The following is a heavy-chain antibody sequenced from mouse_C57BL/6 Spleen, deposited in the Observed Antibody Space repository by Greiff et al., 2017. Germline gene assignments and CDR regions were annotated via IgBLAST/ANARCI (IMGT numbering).Heavy chain of an antibody. Sequence: EVMLVESGPELVKPGASVKISCKASGYSFTGYYMHWVKQSHGNILDWIGYIYPYNGVSSYNQKFKGKATLTVDKSSSTAYMELRSLTSEDSAVYYCASSHGNYVFDYWGQGTTLTVSS. D-gene: IGHD2-1*01. V-gene: IGHV1-31*01. CDR1: GYSFTGYY. CDR3: ASSHGNYVFDY. CDR2: IYPYNGVS. J-gene: IGHJ2*01.